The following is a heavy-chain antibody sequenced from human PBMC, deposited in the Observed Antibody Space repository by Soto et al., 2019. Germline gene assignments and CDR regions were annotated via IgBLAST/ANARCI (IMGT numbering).Heavy chain of an antibody. D-gene: IGHD3-22*01. Sequence: QVQLVQSGAEVKKPGASVKVSCRASGYTFTNYGISWVRQAPGQGLEWMGWISAHNGNTNYAQKLQGRVTMTTDTSTSTPYMELRSLRSDDTAVYYCVRARDYYESSGFFDYWGQGTVVTVSS. CDR1: GYTFTNYG. J-gene: IGHJ4*02. CDR3: VRARDYYESSGFFDY. CDR2: ISAHNGNT. V-gene: IGHV1-18*04.